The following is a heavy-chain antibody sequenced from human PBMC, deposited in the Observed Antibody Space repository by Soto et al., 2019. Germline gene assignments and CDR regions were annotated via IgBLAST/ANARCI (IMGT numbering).Heavy chain of an antibody. D-gene: IGHD2-15*01. CDR1: GYTFTSYP. V-gene: IGHV1-3*01. Sequence: GASVKVSCKASGYTFTSYPMNWLRQAPGQRPEWMGWINAGNGGTKYSQKFQGRVSITRDTSASTAYMQLSRLRSEDTAVYYCATDRGGYCSGGSCSEDWFDPWGQGTLVTVSS. CDR2: INAGNGGT. CDR3: ATDRGGYCSGGSCSEDWFDP. J-gene: IGHJ5*02.